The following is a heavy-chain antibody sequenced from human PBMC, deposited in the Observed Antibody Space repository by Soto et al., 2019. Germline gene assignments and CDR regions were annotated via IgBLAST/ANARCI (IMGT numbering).Heavy chain of an antibody. CDR3: ARGVVVVPAAPVTTNWFDP. D-gene: IGHD2-2*01. CDR1: GGSISSGGYY. Sequence: QVQLQESGPGLVKPSQTLSLTCTVSGGSISSGGYYWSWIRQHPGKGLEWIGYIYYSGSTYYNPSLKSRVTISVDTSKNQFSLKLSSVTAADTAVYYCARGVVVVPAAPVTTNWFDPWGQGTLVTVSS. CDR2: IYYSGST. V-gene: IGHV4-31*03. J-gene: IGHJ5*02.